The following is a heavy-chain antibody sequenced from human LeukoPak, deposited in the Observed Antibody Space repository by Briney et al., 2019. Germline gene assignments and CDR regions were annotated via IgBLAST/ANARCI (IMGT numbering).Heavy chain of an antibody. V-gene: IGHV1-2*02. CDR3: ARRKYYYDSSGYYEVSSRDAFDI. CDR1: GYTFTGYY. J-gene: IGHJ3*02. Sequence: ASVKVSCKASGYTFTGYYMHWVRQAPGQGLEWMGWINPNSGGTNYAQKFQGRVTMTRDTSISTAYMELSRLRSDDTAVCYCARRKYYYDSSGYYEVSSRDAFDIWGQGTMVTVSS. D-gene: IGHD3-22*01. CDR2: INPNSGGT.